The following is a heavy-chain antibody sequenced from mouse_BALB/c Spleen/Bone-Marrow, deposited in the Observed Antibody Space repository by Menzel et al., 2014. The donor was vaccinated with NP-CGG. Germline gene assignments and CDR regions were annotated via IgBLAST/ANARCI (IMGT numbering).Heavy chain of an antibody. Sequence: VMLVESGPGLVAPSQSLSITCTVSGFSLTSYGVHWVRQPPGMGLEWLGVIWAGGSTNYNSALMSRLSISKDNSKSQVSLKMNSLQTDDPAMYYCARDPYYDYDDGGYYWGQGTSVTVSS. CDR3: ARDPYYDYDDGGYY. J-gene: IGHJ4*01. V-gene: IGHV2-9*02. D-gene: IGHD2-4*01. CDR1: GFSLTSYG. CDR2: IWAGGST.